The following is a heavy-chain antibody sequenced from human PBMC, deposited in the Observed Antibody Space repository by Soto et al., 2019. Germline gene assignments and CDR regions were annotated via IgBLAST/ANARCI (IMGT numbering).Heavy chain of an antibody. D-gene: IGHD1-1*01. V-gene: IGHV4-59*01. CDR2: IYYSGST. Sequence: SETLSLTCTVSGGSISSYYWSWIRQPPGKGLEWIGYIYYSGSTNYNPSLKSRVTISVDTSKNQFSLKLSSVTAADTAVYYCAREGSRDGHNSGLYYYGMDVWGQGTTVTVSS. J-gene: IGHJ6*02. CDR3: AREGSRDGHNSGLYYYGMDV. CDR1: GGSISSYY.